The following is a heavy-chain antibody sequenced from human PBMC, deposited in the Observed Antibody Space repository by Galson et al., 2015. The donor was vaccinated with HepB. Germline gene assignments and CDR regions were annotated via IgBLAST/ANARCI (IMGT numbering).Heavy chain of an antibody. V-gene: IGHV5-51*01. Sequence: QSGAEVKKPGESLKISCKGSGYSFTSYWIGWVRQMPGKGLEWMGIIYPGDSDTRYSPSFQGQVTISADKSISTAYLQWSSLKASDTAMYYCARGSYDFWSGTNWFGPWGQGTLVTVSS. CDR1: GYSFTSYW. J-gene: IGHJ5*02. CDR3: ARGSYDFWSGTNWFGP. CDR2: IYPGDSDT. D-gene: IGHD3-3*01.